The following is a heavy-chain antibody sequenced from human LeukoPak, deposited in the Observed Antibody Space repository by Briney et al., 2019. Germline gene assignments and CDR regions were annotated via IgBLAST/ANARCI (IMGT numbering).Heavy chain of an antibody. Sequence: GASVTVSCKASGYTFTSYYMHWVRQAPGQGLEWMGIINPSGGSTSYAQKFQGRVTMTRDTSTSTVYMELSSLRSEDTAVYYCARDAEEGTAMVTLDYWGQGTLVTVSS. D-gene: IGHD5-18*01. J-gene: IGHJ4*02. CDR3: ARDAEEGTAMVTLDY. CDR1: GYTFTSYY. CDR2: INPSGGST. V-gene: IGHV1-46*01.